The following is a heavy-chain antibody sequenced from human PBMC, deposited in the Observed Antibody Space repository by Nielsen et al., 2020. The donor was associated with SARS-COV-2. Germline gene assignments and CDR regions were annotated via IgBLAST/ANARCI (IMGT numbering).Heavy chain of an antibody. CDR2: IIPIFGTA. D-gene: IGHD2-15*01. Sequence: WVRQAPGQRLEWMGGIIPIFGTANYAQKFQGRVTITADESTSTAYMELSSLRSEDTAVYYCARGDIIVVVATYYYGMDVWGQGTTVTVSS. V-gene: IGHV1-69*01. J-gene: IGHJ6*02. CDR3: ARGDIIVVVATYYYGMDV.